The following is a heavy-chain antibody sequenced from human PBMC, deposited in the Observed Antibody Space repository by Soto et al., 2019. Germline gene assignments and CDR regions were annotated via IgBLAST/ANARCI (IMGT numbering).Heavy chain of an antibody. CDR3: ARSTTVTTIDY. J-gene: IGHJ4*02. Sequence: SETLSLTCTVSGGSISSYYWSWIRQPAGKGLEWIGRIYTSGSTNFNPSLKSRFTMSVDTSKNQFSRKLSSVTAADASVYYCARSTTVTTIDYWGQGTLVTVSS. CDR1: GGSISSYY. D-gene: IGHD4-17*01. CDR2: IYTSGST. V-gene: IGHV4-4*07.